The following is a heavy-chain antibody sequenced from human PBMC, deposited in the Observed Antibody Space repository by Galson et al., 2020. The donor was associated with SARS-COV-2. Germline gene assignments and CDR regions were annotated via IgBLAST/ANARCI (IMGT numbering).Heavy chain of an antibody. CDR1: GGSISSSSYY. CDR3: VAGGTNQLLLLGHYYYYGMDV. D-gene: IGHD2-2*01. Sequence: ETSETLSLTCTVSGGSISSSSYYWGWIRQPPGKGLEWIGSIYYSGSTYYNPSLKSRVTISVDTSKNQFSLKLSSVTAADTAVYYCVAGGTNQLLLLGHYYYYGMDVWGQGTTVTVSS. V-gene: IGHV4-39*01. J-gene: IGHJ6*02. CDR2: IYYSGST.